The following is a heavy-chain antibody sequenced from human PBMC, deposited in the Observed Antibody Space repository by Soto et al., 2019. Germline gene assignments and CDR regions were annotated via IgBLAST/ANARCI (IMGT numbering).Heavy chain of an antibody. D-gene: IGHD3-16*01. V-gene: IGHV1-58*01. CDR3: AALVGELWDYFDY. CDR1: RVIFYSSA. CDR2: IVVGSGNT. Sequence: KLGWASFRVIFYSSAVPWALQDREQRLEWIGWIVVGSGNTNYAQKFQERVTITRDMSTSTAYMELSSLRSEDTAVYYFAALVGELWDYFDYSVQRTRVSV. J-gene: IGHJ4*02.